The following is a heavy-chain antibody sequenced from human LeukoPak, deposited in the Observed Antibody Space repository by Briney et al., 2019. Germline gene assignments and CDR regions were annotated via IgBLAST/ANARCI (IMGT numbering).Heavy chain of an antibody. D-gene: IGHD2-2*02. V-gene: IGHV1-69*05. CDR3: AREFIVVVPAAIRNYYYMDV. J-gene: IGHJ6*03. Sequence: ASVKVSCKASGGTFSSYAISWVRQAPGQGLEWMGGIIPTFGTANYAQKFQGRVTITTDESTSTAYMELSSLRSEDTAVYYCAREFIVVVPAAIRNYYYMDVWGKGTTVTVSS. CDR1: GGTFSSYA. CDR2: IIPTFGTA.